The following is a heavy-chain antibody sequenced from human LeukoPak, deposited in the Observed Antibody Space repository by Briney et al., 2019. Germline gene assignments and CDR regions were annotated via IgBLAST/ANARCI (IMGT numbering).Heavy chain of an antibody. Sequence: SETLSLTCTVSGGSISSMSYYWGWFRQTPGKGLEWIGSIYYHESASYNPSLKGRVTVSLDTSKNQFPLDLYSVTAADTAVYYCATHARGFQVLWFMDVWGKGTTVTISS. CDR2: IYYHESA. CDR1: GGSISSMSYY. J-gene: IGHJ6*03. CDR3: ATHARGFQVLWFMDV. D-gene: IGHD3-10*01. V-gene: IGHV4-39*06.